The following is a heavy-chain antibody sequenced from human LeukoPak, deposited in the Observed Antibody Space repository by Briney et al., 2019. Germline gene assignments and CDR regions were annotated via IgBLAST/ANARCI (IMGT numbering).Heavy chain of an antibody. CDR3: ARDYYCSGTSCPNYYGMHD. J-gene: IGHJ6*02. Sequence: PGGSLRLSCAASGFSFSTYSMNWVRQAPGMRLEWVSYITGSSSTIYYADSVKGRFTISRDNARNSLYLQMNSLGHEDTAVYYCARDYYCSGTSCPNYYGMHDWGQGTTVTVSS. CDR2: ITGSSSTI. V-gene: IGHV3-48*02. D-gene: IGHD2-2*01. CDR1: GFSFSTYS.